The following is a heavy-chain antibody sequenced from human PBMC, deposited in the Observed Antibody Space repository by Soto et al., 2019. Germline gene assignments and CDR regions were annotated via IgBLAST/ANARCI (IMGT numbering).Heavy chain of an antibody. CDR1: GFTFSSRW. J-gene: IGHJ4*02. V-gene: IGHV3-7*04. Sequence: EVQLVESGGGLVQPGGSLILSCVASGFTFSSRWMNWVRHVPGKGLEWVANIKQDGSEIHYVDSVKGRFTISRDNAKNSLYLQMNSLRVEDTAVYHCVRSSGWTGDFWGQGILVTVSS. CDR2: IKQDGSEI. D-gene: IGHD3-10*01. CDR3: VRSSGWTGDF.